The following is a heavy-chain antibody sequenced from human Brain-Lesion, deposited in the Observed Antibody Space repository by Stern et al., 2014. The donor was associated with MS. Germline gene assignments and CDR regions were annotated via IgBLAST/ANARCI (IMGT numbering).Heavy chain of an antibody. V-gene: IGHV4-39*02. J-gene: IGHJ4*02. CDR2: IFYTGST. Sequence: QLQLQESGPGLVKPSETLSLTCTVSGGSIGRSSYYWGWIRPPPGKGLEWIGNIFYTGSTLYAPSLQSPVHLSAGPAHTPFSLRLNFVPAADTAVYYCARGAGFFDSWGQGTLVTVSP. CDR3: ARGAGFFDS. D-gene: IGHD6-19*01. CDR1: GGSIGRSSYY.